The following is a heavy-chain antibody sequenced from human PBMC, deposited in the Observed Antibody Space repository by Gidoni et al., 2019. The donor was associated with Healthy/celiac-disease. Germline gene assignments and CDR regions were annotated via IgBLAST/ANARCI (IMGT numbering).Heavy chain of an antibody. CDR3: ARSGYYGSGSYYNRPFYYYYGMDV. D-gene: IGHD3-10*01. J-gene: IGHJ6*02. V-gene: IGHV4-34*01. Sequence: QVQLQQWGAGLLKPSEPLSLTCAAYGGSFSGSYGRWIRQPPGKGLEWIGEINHSGSTNYNPSLKSRVTISVDTSKNQFSLKLSSVTAADTAVYYCARSGYYGSGSYYNRPFYYYYGMDVWGQGTTVTVSS. CDR2: INHSGST. CDR1: GGSFSGSY.